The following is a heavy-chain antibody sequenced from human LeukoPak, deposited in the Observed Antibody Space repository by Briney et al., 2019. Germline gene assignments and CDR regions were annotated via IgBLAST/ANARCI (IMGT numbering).Heavy chain of an antibody. CDR2: TYYRSRWYN. Sequence: SQTLSLTCDISGDSVSSNSAALNWIRQSPSRGLEWLVRTYYRSRWYNDYAVSVKSRITFNSDTSQNQFSLQLNSVTPEDTAVYYCARDYLGWYLDYWGQGTLVTVSS. D-gene: IGHD6-19*01. CDR3: ARDYLGWYLDY. J-gene: IGHJ4*02. CDR1: GDSVSSNSAA. V-gene: IGHV6-1*01.